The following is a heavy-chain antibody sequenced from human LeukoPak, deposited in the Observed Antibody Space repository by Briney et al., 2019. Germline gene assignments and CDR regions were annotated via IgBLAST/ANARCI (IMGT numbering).Heavy chain of an antibody. Sequence: PSETLSLTCAVYGGSFSGYYWSWIRQPPGKGLEWIGEINHSGSTNYNPSLKSRVTISVDTSKNQFSLKLSSVTAADTAVYYCERGRVRGVIDYWGQGTLVTVSS. CDR1: GGSFSGYY. CDR2: INHSGST. J-gene: IGHJ4*02. V-gene: IGHV4-34*01. CDR3: ERGRVRGVIDY. D-gene: IGHD3-10*01.